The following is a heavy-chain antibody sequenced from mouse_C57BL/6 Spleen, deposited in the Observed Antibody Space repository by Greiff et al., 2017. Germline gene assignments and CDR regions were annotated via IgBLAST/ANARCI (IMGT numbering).Heavy chain of an antibody. D-gene: IGHD4-1*01. J-gene: IGHJ4*01. Sequence: QVQLQQPGTELVKPGASVKLSCKASGYTFTSYWMHWVKQRPGQGLEWIGNINPSNGGTNYNEKFKSKATLTVDKSSSTAYMQLSSLTSEDSAVFDCARPLTALYAMDYWGQGTSVTVSS. CDR1: GYTFTSYW. CDR2: INPSNGGT. CDR3: ARPLTALYAMDY. V-gene: IGHV1-53*01.